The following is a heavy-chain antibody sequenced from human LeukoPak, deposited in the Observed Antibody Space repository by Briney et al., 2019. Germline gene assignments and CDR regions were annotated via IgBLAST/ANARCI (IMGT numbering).Heavy chain of an antibody. V-gene: IGHV3-74*01. CDR1: GLTFSSYW. J-gene: IGHJ3*02. D-gene: IGHD1-26*01. Sequence: PGGSLRLSCAASGLTFSSYWMYSVRHVPGKGLVWVSRINSDGSSTSDADSVKGRFTISRDNAKNTLYLQMNSLRAEDTAVYYCATGVGHAFGIWGQGTMVTVSS. CDR2: INSDGSST. CDR3: ATGVGHAFGI.